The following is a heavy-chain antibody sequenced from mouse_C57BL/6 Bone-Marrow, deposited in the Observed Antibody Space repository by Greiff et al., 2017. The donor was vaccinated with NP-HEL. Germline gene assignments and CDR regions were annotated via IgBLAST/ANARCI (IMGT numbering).Heavy chain of an antibody. Sequence: VKLMESGPELVKPGASVKISCKASGYAFSSSWMNWVKQRPGKGLEWIGRIYPGDGDTNYNGKFKGKATLTADKSSSTAYMQLSSLTSEDSAVYFCASHGYWFAYWGQGTLVTVSA. CDR2: IYPGDGDT. V-gene: IGHV1-82*01. CDR1: GYAFSSSW. J-gene: IGHJ3*01. CDR3: ASHGYWFAY.